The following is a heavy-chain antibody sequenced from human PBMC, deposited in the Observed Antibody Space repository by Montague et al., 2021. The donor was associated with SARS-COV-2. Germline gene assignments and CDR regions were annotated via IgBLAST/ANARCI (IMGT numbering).Heavy chain of an antibody. CDR3: VRAFSNSFKWFDP. D-gene: IGHD6-13*01. CDR1: GFTFSAYW. J-gene: IGHJ5*02. CDR2: IRADGTTT. Sequence: SLSLSWAASGFTFSAYWMHWVRQAPGQGLEWVARIRADGTTTNYADSVKGRFTISRDNAQDTVYLRMTTLTAEDTAVYYCVRAFSNSFKWFDPWGQGTLVTVSS. V-gene: IGHV3-74*01.